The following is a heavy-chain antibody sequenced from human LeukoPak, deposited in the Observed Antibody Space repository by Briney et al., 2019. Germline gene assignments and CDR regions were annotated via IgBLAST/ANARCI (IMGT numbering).Heavy chain of an antibody. CDR2: IYYSGST. J-gene: IGHJ6*02. Sequence: PSETLSLTCTVSGGSISSYYWSWIRQPPGKGLEWIGYIYYSGSTNYNPSLKSRVTISVDTSKNQFSLKLSSVTAADTAVYYCARGLSYFWSGYHNYYAMDVWGQGTTVTVSS. D-gene: IGHD3-3*01. CDR3: ARGLSYFWSGYHNYYAMDV. CDR1: GGSISSYY. V-gene: IGHV4-59*01.